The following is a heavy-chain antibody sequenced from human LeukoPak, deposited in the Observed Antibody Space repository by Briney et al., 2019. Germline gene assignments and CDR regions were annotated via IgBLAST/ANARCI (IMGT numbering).Heavy chain of an antibody. Sequence: PGGSLRLSCAASGFAFSSYAMSWVRQAPGKGLEWVSTISRSGDFTYYADSVEGRFTISRDNSKNTLYLQMNSLRAEDTALYYCAKAVLVTGFCTSTSCPPDYWGQGTLVTVSS. V-gene: IGHV3-23*01. J-gene: IGHJ4*02. CDR3: AKAVLVTGFCTSTSCPPDY. CDR1: GFAFSSYA. CDR2: ISRSGDFT. D-gene: IGHD2-2*01.